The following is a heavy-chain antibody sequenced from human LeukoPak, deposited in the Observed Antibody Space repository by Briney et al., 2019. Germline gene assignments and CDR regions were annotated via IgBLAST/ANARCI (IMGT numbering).Heavy chain of an antibody. CDR1: GGTFNSYA. D-gene: IGHD5-24*01. CDR2: IIPIFGAV. J-gene: IGHJ1*01. Sequence: SVTVSCKASGGTFNSYAISWVRQVPGQGLEWMGRIIPIFGAVDYAQKFQGRVTITADNSTSTAYMELISLKSEDTAVYYCARGPIDMATDRPAEYFHHWGQGTLVTASS. CDR3: ARGPIDMATDRPAEYFHH. V-gene: IGHV1-69*06.